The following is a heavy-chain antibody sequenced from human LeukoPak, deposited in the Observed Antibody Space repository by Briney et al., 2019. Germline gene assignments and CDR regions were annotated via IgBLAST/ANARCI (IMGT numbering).Heavy chain of an antibody. CDR3: ARDEVGATNWFDP. D-gene: IGHD1-26*01. V-gene: IGHV1-2*02. CDR1: GYTLIGYY. J-gene: IGHJ5*02. Sequence: GASVKVSCKASGYTLIGYYIHWVRQAPGQGLEWMGWINPNSGGTNYAQKFQGRVTMTRDTSISTAYMELSRLRSDDTAVYCCARDEVGATNWFDPWGQGTLVTVSS. CDR2: INPNSGGT.